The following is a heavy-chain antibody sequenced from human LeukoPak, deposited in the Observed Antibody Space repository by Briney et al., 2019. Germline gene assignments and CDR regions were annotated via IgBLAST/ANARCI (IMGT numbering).Heavy chain of an antibody. Sequence: SSETLSLTCTVSGGSISSSSHSWGWIRQPPGKGLEWTGTIYYTGRTYYNPSLESRLTISVGTSKNQFSLKLTSVTAADTAIYYCAQSLGSGNWIGNWFDPWGQGTLVTVSS. CDR2: IYYTGRT. CDR1: GGSISSSSHS. CDR3: AQSLGSGNWIGNWFDP. D-gene: IGHD1-1*01. V-gene: IGHV4-39*01. J-gene: IGHJ5*02.